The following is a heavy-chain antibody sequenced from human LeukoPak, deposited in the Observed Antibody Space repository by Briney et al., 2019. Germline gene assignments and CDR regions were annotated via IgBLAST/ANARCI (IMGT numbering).Heavy chain of an antibody. D-gene: IGHD3-3*01. Sequence: GGSLRLSCAASGFTFSSYSMNWVRQAPGKGLEWVSYISSSSSTIYYADSVKGRFTISRDNAKSSLYLQMNSLRAEDTAVYYCARGHWSGYFFFDYWGQGTLVTVSS. V-gene: IGHV3-48*01. CDR3: ARGHWSGYFFFDY. CDR1: GFTFSSYS. J-gene: IGHJ4*02. CDR2: ISSSSSTI.